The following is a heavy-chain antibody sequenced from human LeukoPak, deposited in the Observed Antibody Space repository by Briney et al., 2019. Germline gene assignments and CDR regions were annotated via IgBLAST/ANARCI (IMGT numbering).Heavy chain of an antibody. D-gene: IGHD3-16*01. CDR3: ARDALGGRTKFDS. J-gene: IGHJ4*01. V-gene: IGHV3-74*01. CDR1: GFTFSSHW. Sequence: QPGGSLRLSCVASGFTFSSHWMHWVRQVPGKGLMWVSRINGDGSRIHYGDSVKGRFTISRDNAKNTLYLQMTSLRGDDTAIYFCARDALGGRTKFDSWGHGSLVTV. CDR2: INGDGSRI.